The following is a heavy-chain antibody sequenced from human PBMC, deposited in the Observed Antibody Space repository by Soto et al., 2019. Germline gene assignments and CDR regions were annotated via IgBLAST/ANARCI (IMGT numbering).Heavy chain of an antibody. J-gene: IGHJ4*02. D-gene: IGHD3-10*01. CDR3: ARERPYGLHYSFDY. Sequence: GGSLRLSCAASGFTFSSYWMSWVRQAPGKGLEWVANIKQDGSEKYYVDSVKGRFTISRDNAKNSLYLQMNSLRAEDTAVYYSARERPYGLHYSFDYWGQGTLVTVYS. CDR2: IKQDGSEK. CDR1: GFTFSSYW. V-gene: IGHV3-7*01.